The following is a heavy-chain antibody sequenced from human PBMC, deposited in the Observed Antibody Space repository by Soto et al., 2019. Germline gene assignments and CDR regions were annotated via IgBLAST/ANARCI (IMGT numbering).Heavy chain of an antibody. D-gene: IGHD2-2*01. Sequence: SETLSLTCTVSGGSISSGGYYWSWIRQHPGKGLEWIGYIYYSGNTYYNPSLGGRVTISLDTSKNHFSLRLRSVTPADTAVYYCARYPVVVVPAANYGLDVWGQGTTVTVSS. V-gene: IGHV4-31*03. CDR2: IYYSGNT. CDR3: ARYPVVVVPAANYGLDV. J-gene: IGHJ6*02. CDR1: GGSISSGGYY.